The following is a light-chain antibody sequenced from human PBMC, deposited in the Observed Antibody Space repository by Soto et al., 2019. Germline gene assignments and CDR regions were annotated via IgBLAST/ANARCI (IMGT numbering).Light chain of an antibody. J-gene: IGKJ4*01. Sequence: IVLTQSPATLSVSPGERATLSCRASQSVSSLLAWYQQKPGQAPRILIYGESNRATGIPDRLSGSGSGTDLNLTISRLEPEDFAVYYCQQYGSSPLTCGGGTKVDIK. CDR3: QQYGSSPLT. CDR2: GES. CDR1: QSVSSL. V-gene: IGKV3-20*01.